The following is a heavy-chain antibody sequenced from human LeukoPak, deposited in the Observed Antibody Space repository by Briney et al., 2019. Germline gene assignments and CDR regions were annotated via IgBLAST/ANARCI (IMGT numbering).Heavy chain of an antibody. J-gene: IGHJ4*02. CDR1: GYTLTELS. V-gene: IGHV1-24*01. Sequence: GSVKVSCKVSGYTLTELSMHWVRQAPGKGLEWMGGFDPEDGETIYAQKFQGRVTMTEDTSTDTAYMELSSLRSEDTAVYYCAAYYGSGNDLDYWGQGTLVTVSS. D-gene: IGHD3-10*01. CDR3: AAYYGSGNDLDY. CDR2: FDPEDGET.